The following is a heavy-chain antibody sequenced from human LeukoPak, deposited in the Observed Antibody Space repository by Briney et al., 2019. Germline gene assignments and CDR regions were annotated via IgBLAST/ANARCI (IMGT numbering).Heavy chain of an antibody. CDR1: GYTFTSYD. CDR3: ATFMVRGVIKDY. Sequence: ASVNVSCKASGYTFTSYDINWVRQATGQGLEWMGWMNPNSVNTGYAQKFQGRVTMTRNTSISTAYMELSSLRSEDTAVYYCATFMVRGVIKDYWGQGTLVTVSS. D-gene: IGHD3-10*01. CDR2: MNPNSVNT. J-gene: IGHJ4*02. V-gene: IGHV1-8*01.